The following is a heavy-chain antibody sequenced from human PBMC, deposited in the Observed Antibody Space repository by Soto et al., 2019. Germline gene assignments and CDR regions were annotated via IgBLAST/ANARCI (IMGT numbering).Heavy chain of an antibody. Sequence: EVQLLESGGGLVQPGGSLRLSCAASGFTFSSYAMSWVRQAPGKGMEWVSAIRGSGGSTYYADSVKGRFTISRDNSKNTLYLQMNSLRAEDTAVYYCAQRGGIVVVPAVYYYYYMAVWGKGTTVTVSS. CDR2: IRGSGGST. J-gene: IGHJ6*03. V-gene: IGHV3-23*01. D-gene: IGHD2-2*01. CDR1: GFTFSSYA. CDR3: AQRGGIVVVPAVYYYYYMAV.